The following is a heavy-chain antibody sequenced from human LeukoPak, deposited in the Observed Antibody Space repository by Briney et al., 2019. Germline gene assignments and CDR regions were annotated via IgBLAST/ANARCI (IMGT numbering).Heavy chain of an antibody. J-gene: IGHJ5*02. V-gene: IGHV4-4*07. CDR3: AKRAVTTAGDLWFDP. D-gene: IGHD2-21*01. Sequence: LETLSLTCTVSGGSISGYYWSWIRQPSGKGLEWIGRIYTSGSTNYNPSLKSRVTISIDTSKNHFSLKLSSVTAADTAVYYCAKRAVTTAGDLWFDPWGQGTLVTVSS. CDR2: IYTSGST. CDR1: GGSISGYY.